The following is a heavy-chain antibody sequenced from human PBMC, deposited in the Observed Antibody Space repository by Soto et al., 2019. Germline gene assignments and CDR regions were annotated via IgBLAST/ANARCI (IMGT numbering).Heavy chain of an antibody. D-gene: IGHD6-13*01. J-gene: IGHJ4*02. CDR3: ATTRGIAAGGSFDY. V-gene: IGHV4-39*01. Sequence: SETLSLTCTVSGGSISSSSSYWGWIRQPPGKGLEWIGTIYSGSTYYNPSLKSRVTISVDTSKNQFSLKLGSVAAADTAIYFCATTRGIAAGGSFDYWGQGTLVTVSS. CDR1: GGSISSSSSY. CDR2: IYSGST.